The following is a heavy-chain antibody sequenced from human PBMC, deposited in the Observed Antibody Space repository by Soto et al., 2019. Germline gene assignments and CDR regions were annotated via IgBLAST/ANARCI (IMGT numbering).Heavy chain of an antibody. CDR3: ARIGTRQQLEFYYYYGMDV. Sequence: HPCGSLRLSCAASGFTFSSYGMHWVRQAPGKGLEWVAVIWYDGSNKYYADSVKGRFTISRDNSKNTLYLQMSSLRAEDTAVYYCARIGTRQQLEFYYYYGMDVWGQGTKVTVSS. CDR2: IWYDGSNK. D-gene: IGHD6-13*01. J-gene: IGHJ6*02. CDR1: GFTFSSYG. V-gene: IGHV3-33*01.